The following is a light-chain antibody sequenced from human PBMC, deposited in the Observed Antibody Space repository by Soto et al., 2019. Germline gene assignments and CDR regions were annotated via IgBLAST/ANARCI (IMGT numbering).Light chain of an antibody. CDR1: QSVSSN. V-gene: IGKV3-15*01. CDR2: GAS. J-gene: IGKJ1*01. CDR3: QQYNNWLWT. Sequence: EIVMTQSPATLSVSPGERATLSCRACQSVSSNLAWYQQKPGQAPRLLIYGASTRATGIPARFSGSGSGTALTLTIRRLQSEDCAVYYCQQYNNWLWTFGQGTQVEIK.